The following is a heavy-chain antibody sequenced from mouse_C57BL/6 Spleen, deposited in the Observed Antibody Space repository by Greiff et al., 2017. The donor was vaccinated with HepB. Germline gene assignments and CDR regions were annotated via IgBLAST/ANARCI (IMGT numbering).Heavy chain of an antibody. D-gene: IGHD2-4*01. V-gene: IGHV1-64*01. Sequence: QVHVKQPGAELVKPGASVKLSCKASGYTFTSYWMHWVKQRPGQGLEWIGMIHPNSGSTNYNEKFKSKATLTVDKSSSTAYMQLSSLTSEDSAVYYCARRDDYPYYAMDYWGQGTSVTVSS. CDR2: IHPNSGST. CDR1: GYTFTSYW. J-gene: IGHJ4*01. CDR3: ARRDDYPYYAMDY.